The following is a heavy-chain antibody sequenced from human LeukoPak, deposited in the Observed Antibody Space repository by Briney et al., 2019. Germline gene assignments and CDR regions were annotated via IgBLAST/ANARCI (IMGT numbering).Heavy chain of an antibody. Sequence: SETLSLTCAVYGGSFSGYYWTWLRQTPGKGLEWIGEMNPSGSTNYNPSLKSRVTISVDTSKNQFSLKLSSVTAADTAVYYCARGRQDVTMIVVVMTAVSYYLDVWGKGTTVTVS. J-gene: IGHJ6*03. CDR1: GGSFSGYY. V-gene: IGHV4-34*01. CDR2: MNPSGST. CDR3: ARGRQDVTMIVVVMTAVSYYLDV. D-gene: IGHD3-22*01.